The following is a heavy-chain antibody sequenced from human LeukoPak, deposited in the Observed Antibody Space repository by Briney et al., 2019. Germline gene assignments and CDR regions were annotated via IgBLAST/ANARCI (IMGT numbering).Heavy chain of an antibody. CDR3: ARVVAVAGRGLPGY. CDR2: MNPNSGNT. V-gene: IGHV1-8*01. J-gene: IGHJ4*02. CDR1: GYTFTSYD. Sequence: ASVKVSCKASGYTFTSYDINWVRQAPGQGLEWMGWMNPNSGNTGYAQKFQGRVTMTRNTSIGTAYMELSSLRSEDTAVYYCARVVAVAGRGLPGYWGQGTLVTVSS. D-gene: IGHD6-19*01.